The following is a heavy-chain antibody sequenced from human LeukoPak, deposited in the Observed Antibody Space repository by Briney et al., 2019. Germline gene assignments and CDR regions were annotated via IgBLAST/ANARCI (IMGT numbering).Heavy chain of an antibody. V-gene: IGHV3-23*01. J-gene: IGHJ4*02. Sequence: PGGSLRLSCAASGFTFSSYGMSWVRQAPGKGLEWVSVIGVSDDTSYADSVKGRFTISRDNAKNSLYLQMNSLRAEDTALYYCAKGSQQLVSDYFDYWGQGTLVTVSS. CDR1: GFTFSSYG. CDR3: AKGSQQLVSDYFDY. CDR2: IGVSDDT. D-gene: IGHD6-6*01.